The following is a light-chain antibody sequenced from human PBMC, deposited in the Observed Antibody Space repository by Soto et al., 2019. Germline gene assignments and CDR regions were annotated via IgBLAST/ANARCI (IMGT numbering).Light chain of an antibody. Sequence: SVLTQPASVSGSPGQSITISCTGTSSDVGGYNYVSWYQQHPGKAPKLMIYEVSNRPSGVSNRFSGSKSGNTASLTISGLQAEDEADYYCCSYTSSSTLYVFGTGTKVTVL. CDR3: CSYTSSSTLYV. J-gene: IGLJ1*01. V-gene: IGLV2-14*01. CDR2: EVS. CDR1: SSDVGGYNY.